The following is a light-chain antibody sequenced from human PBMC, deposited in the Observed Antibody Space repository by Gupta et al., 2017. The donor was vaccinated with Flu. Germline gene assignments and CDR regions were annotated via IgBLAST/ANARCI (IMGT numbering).Light chain of an antibody. V-gene: IGKV1-9*01. J-gene: IGKJ3*01. CDR2: VAS. CDR3: QQFHSYSFT. Sequence: GDRVTITCRASQDIASYLAWYQQKPGKAPKLLISVASTLQSGVPSRFSGSGSGTEFSLTISSLQPEDFATYHCQQFHSYSFTFGPGTKVDFK. CDR1: QDIASY.